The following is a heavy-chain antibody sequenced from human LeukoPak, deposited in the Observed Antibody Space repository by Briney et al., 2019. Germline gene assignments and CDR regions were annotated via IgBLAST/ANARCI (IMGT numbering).Heavy chain of an antibody. J-gene: IGHJ4*02. D-gene: IGHD3-10*01. CDR3: ARQDSGSSLGYFDY. Sequence: SETLSLTCTVSGGSISSYYWRWIRQPPGKGLEWIGYIYYSGSTNYNPSLKSRVTISVDTSKNQFSLKLSSVTAADTAVYYCARQDSGSSLGYFDYWGQGTLVTVSS. CDR1: GGSISSYY. CDR2: IYYSGST. V-gene: IGHV4-59*08.